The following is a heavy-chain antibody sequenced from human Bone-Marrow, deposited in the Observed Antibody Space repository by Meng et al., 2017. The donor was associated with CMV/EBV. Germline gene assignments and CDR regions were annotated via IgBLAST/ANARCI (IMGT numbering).Heavy chain of an antibody. Sequence: SETLSLTCAVYGGSFSGYYWSWIRQPPGKGLEWIGEINHSGSTNYNPSLKSRVTISVDTSKNQFSLKLSSVTAADTAVYYCARAGYSNEFDYWGQGTLVTVSS. CDR3: ARAGYSNEFDY. D-gene: IGHD4-11*01. J-gene: IGHJ4*02. CDR1: GGSFSGYY. V-gene: IGHV4-34*01. CDR2: INHSGST.